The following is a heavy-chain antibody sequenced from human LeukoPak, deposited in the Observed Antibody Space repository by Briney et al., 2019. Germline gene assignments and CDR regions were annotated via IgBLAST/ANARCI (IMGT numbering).Heavy chain of an antibody. J-gene: IGHJ4*02. CDR2: IYYSGNT. V-gene: IGHV4-59*01. CDR3: ARGGGGSGSPHFDY. D-gene: IGHD3-10*01. CDR1: GGSISSYY. Sequence: SETLSLTCAVSGGSISSYYWSWIRQPPGMGLEWIGYIYYSGNTNYNPSLKSRVTISVDTSKNQFSLKLSSVTAADTAVYYCARGGGGSGSPHFDYWGQGTLVTVSS.